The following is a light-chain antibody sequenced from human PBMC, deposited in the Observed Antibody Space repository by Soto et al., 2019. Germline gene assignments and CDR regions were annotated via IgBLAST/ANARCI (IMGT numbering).Light chain of an antibody. Sequence: DIQLTQSPSFLSASVGDRVTITCRASQAISSFLAWDQQRPGKAPKLLIFAASILQTGVPSRFSGSGSGTDFTLTISSLQPEDFATYYCQQSYSTPPWTFGQGTKVDIK. CDR2: AAS. CDR1: QAISSF. CDR3: QQSYSTPPWT. J-gene: IGKJ1*01. V-gene: IGKV1-39*01.